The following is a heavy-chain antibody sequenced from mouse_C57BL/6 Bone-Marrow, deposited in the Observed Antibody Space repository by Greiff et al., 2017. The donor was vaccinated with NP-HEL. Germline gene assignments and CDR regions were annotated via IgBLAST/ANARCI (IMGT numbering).Heavy chain of an antibody. CDR2: IDPENGDT. CDR1: GFNIKDDY. V-gene: IGHV14-4*01. Sequence: EVQLQQSGAELVRPGASVKLSCTASGFNIKDDYMHWVKQRPEQGLEWIGWIDPENGDTEYASKFQGKAIITADTSSNTAYLQHSSLTSEDTAVYYGTTPVVATRAMDYWGQGTSVTVSS. CDR3: TTPVVATRAMDY. J-gene: IGHJ4*01. D-gene: IGHD1-1*01.